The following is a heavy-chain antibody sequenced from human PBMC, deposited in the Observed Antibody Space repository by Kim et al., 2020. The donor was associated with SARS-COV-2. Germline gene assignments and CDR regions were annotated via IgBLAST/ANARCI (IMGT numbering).Heavy chain of an antibody. CDR2: VYYSGST. CDR1: GGSISTYY. CDR3: ARHRRGLWFGQLSTHFDY. V-gene: IGHV4-59*08. Sequence: SETLSLTCTVSGGSISTYYWSWVRQTPGKGLEWIGNVYYSGSTKYNPSLESRINISADTSKSQLLLTLSSVTAADAAVYYCARHRRGLWFGQLSTHFDYWGQGILVTVSS. D-gene: IGHD3-10*01. J-gene: IGHJ4*02.